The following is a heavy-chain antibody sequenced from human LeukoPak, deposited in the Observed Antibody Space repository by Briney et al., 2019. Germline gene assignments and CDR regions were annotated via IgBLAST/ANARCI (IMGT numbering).Heavy chain of an antibody. CDR2: ISSSGSTI. D-gene: IGHD6-13*01. CDR3: ARLGIAAAGEVDY. J-gene: IGHJ4*02. CDR1: GFTFSSYE. V-gene: IGHV3-48*03. Sequence: GGSLRLSCAASGFTFSSYEMNWVRQAPGKGLEWVSYISSSGSTIYYADSVKGRFTISRDNAKNSLYLQMNSLRAEDTVVYYCARLGIAAAGEVDYWGQGTLVTVSS.